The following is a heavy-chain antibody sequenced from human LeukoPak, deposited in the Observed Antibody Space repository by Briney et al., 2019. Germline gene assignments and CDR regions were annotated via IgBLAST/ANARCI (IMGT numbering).Heavy chain of an antibody. Sequence: PGGSLRLSCAASGFTFSSYAMSWVRQAPGKGLEWVSDIRDSGTSTNYADSVKGRFTISRDNSKNMLYLQMNSLRAEDTAVYYCAKEKGITMIVVVRYYFDYWGQGTLVTVSS. CDR2: IRDSGTST. D-gene: IGHD3-22*01. J-gene: IGHJ4*02. CDR3: AKEKGITMIVVVRYYFDY. CDR1: GFTFSSYA. V-gene: IGHV3-23*01.